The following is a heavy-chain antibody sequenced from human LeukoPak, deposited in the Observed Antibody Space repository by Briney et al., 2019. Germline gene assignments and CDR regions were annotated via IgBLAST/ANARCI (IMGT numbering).Heavy chain of an antibody. D-gene: IGHD3-10*01. CDR2: IYYSGST. V-gene: IGHV4-59*08. Sequence: SETLSLTCTVSGGSISSYYWSWIRQPPGKGLEWIGYIYYSGSTNYNPSLKSRVTISVDTSKNQFSLKLSSVTATDTAVYYCARGTFGEFIDYWSQGTLVTVSS. J-gene: IGHJ4*02. CDR3: ARGTFGEFIDY. CDR1: GGSISSYY.